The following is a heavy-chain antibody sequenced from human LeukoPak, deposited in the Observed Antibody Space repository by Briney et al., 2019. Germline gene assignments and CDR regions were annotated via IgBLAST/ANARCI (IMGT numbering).Heavy chain of an antibody. D-gene: IGHD3-10*01. J-gene: IGHJ6*02. CDR3: ARGYYYGSGIYYYGMDV. CDR2: INPNSGGT. CDR1: GYTFTDYY. V-gene: IGHV1-2*02. Sequence: ASVKVSCKASGYTFTDYYMHWVRQAPGQGLEWMGWINPNSGGTNYAQKFQGRVTMTRDTSISTAYMELSRLRSDDTAVYYCARGYYYGSGIYYYGMDVWGQGTTVTVSS.